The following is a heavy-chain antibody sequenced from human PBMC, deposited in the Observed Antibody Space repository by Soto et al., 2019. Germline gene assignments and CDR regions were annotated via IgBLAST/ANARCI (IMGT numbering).Heavy chain of an antibody. CDR2: ISGSDGKT. J-gene: IGHJ4*02. CDR1: GFSFGSYA. D-gene: IGHD3-3*01. V-gene: IGHV3-23*01. Sequence: GGSLRLSCAASGFSFGSYALSWVRQAPGKGLEWVSTISGSDGKTFYADSVKGRFSISRDTSQSTLCLQMNSQRADDTAMYYCARWSYLDYWGQGTRVTVSS. CDR3: ARWSYLDY.